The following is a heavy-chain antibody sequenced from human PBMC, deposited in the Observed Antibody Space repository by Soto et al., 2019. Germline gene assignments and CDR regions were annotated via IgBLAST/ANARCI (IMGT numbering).Heavy chain of an antibody. Sequence: SETLSLTCTVSGGSISSGDYYWSWIRQPPGKGLEWIGYIYYSGSTYYNPSLKSRVTISVDTSKNQFSLKLSSVTAADAAVYYCARDHYVYDILTGYGYYYGMDVWGQGTTVTVSS. CDR2: IYYSGST. CDR1: GGSISSGDYY. CDR3: ARDHYVYDILTGYGYYYGMDV. V-gene: IGHV4-30-4*01. J-gene: IGHJ6*02. D-gene: IGHD3-9*01.